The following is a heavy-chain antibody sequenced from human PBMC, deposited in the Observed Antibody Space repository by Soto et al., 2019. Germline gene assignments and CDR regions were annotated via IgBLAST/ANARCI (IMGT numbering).Heavy chain of an antibody. D-gene: IGHD2-2*01. CDR3: AKDECQLPNSPDY. CDR1: GFTFTSYA. CDR2: ISGSGGRT. V-gene: IGHV3-23*01. Sequence: PGGSLRLSCAASGFTFTSYAMNWVRQAPGKGLEWVSAISGSGGRTNYADSVKGRFTVSRDNSKNTLYLQMNRLRAEDTAVYYCAKDECQLPNSPDYWGQGTLVTVSS. J-gene: IGHJ4*02.